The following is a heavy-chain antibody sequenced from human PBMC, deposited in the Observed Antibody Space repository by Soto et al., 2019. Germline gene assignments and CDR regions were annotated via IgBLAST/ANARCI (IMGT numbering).Heavy chain of an antibody. V-gene: IGHV1-69*02. D-gene: IGHD3-10*01. J-gene: IGHJ4*02. CDR1: GDTFNFYS. Sequence: QVQLVQSGAEWKRPGSSVKVSGNASGDTFNFYSINWVRQAPGLGLEWMGRVNPIVSMSNYAQKFQDRVTMTADKSTSTAYMELSSLRSEDTAIYYCASSYGSGYRAFDYWGQGALVTVSS. CDR2: VNPIVSMS. CDR3: ASSYGSGYRAFDY.